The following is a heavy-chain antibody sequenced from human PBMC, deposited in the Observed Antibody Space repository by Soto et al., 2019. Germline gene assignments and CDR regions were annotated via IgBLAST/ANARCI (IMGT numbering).Heavy chain of an antibody. Sequence: EVQLVESGGGLVQPGGSLSLSCAASGFTFSDHYMDWVRQAPGKGLEWVGRSKNKADSYTTEYAASVKGRFTISRDGSKNSLFLQMTSLKPEDTAVYYCTVWGSGNDFGAAWGQGILVTVSS. CDR2: SKNKADSYTT. D-gene: IGHD3-10*01. CDR1: GFTFSDHY. V-gene: IGHV3-72*01. CDR3: TVWGSGNDFGAA. J-gene: IGHJ4*02.